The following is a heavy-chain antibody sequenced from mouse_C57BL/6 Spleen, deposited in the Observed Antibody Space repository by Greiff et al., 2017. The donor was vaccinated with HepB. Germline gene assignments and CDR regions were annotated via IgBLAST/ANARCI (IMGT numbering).Heavy chain of an antibody. CDR1: GFSLTSYG. CDR2: IWRGGST. J-gene: IGHJ1*03. Sequence: QVQLKESGPGLVQPSQSLSITCTVSGFSLTSYGVHWVRQSPGKGLEWLGVIWRGGSTDYNAAFMSRLSITKDNSKSQVFFKMNSLQADDTAIYYCAKNSYDGRGWYFDVWGTGTTVTVSS. CDR3: AKNSYDGRGWYFDV. D-gene: IGHD2-3*01. V-gene: IGHV2-5*01.